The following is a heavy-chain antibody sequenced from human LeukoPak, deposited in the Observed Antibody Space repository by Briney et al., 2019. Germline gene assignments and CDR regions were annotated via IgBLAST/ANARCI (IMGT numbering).Heavy chain of an antibody. Sequence: SETLSLTCTVSGGSISSSSYYWGWIRQPPGKGLEWIGSIYYSGSTYYNPSLKSRVTISVDTSKNQFSLKLSSVTAADTAVYYCASRDKWELPTGGVPYWGQGTPVTVSS. D-gene: IGHD1-26*01. CDR3: ASRDKWELPTGGVPY. CDR1: GGSISSSSYY. V-gene: IGHV4-39*01. CDR2: IYYSGST. J-gene: IGHJ4*02.